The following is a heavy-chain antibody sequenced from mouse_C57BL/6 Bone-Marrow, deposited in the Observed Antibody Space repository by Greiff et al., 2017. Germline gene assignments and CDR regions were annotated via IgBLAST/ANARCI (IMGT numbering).Heavy chain of an antibody. Sequence: VKLQQSGAELVRPGTSVKVSCKASGYAFTNYLIEWVKQRPGQGLEWIGVINPGSGGTNYNEKFKGKATLTSDKSSSTAYMQLSSLTSEDSAVYFCARGSFAYWGQGTLVTVSA. CDR2: INPGSGGT. J-gene: IGHJ3*01. V-gene: IGHV1-54*01. CDR1: GYAFTNYL. CDR3: ARGSFAY.